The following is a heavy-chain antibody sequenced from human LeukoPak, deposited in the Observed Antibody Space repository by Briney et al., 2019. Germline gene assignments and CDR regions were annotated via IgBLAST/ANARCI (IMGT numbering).Heavy chain of an antibody. V-gene: IGHV4-59*01. CDR2: IYYSGRT. CDR1: GGSISSYY. Sequence: SETLSLTCTVSGGSISSYYWTWIRQPPGKGLEWIGYIYYSGRTSYNPSLKSRVTMSVDTSKNQFSLKLSSVTAADTAVYYCARLGSTFDIWGQGTMVTVSS. CDR3: ARLGSTFDI. J-gene: IGHJ3*02. D-gene: IGHD2-2*01.